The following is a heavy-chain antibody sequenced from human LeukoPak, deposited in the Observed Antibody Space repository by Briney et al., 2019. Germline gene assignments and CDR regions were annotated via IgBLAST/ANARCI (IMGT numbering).Heavy chain of an antibody. Sequence: SETLSLTCTVSGGSISSYYWSWIRQPPGKGLEWIGYIYYSGSTNYNPSLKSRVTISVDTSKNQFSLKLSSVTAADTAVYYCARDTYYYDSSRYYFDYWGQGTLVTVSS. CDR3: ARDTYYYDSSRYYFDY. CDR1: GGSISSYY. D-gene: IGHD3-22*01. V-gene: IGHV4-59*01. J-gene: IGHJ4*02. CDR2: IYYSGST.